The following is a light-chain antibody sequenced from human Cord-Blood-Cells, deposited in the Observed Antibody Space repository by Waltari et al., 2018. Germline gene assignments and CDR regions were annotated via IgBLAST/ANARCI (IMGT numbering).Light chain of an antibody. J-gene: IGLJ3*02. CDR3: CSYAGSSTLV. V-gene: IGLV2-23*01. Sequence: QSALTQPASVSGSPGQSITISCTGTSRDVGRYHLVSWYQKHPGKAPKPMIYEGSKRPSGVSNRFSGSKSGNTASLTISGLQAEDEADYYCCSYAGSSTLVFGGGTKLTVL. CDR1: SRDVGRYHL. CDR2: EGS.